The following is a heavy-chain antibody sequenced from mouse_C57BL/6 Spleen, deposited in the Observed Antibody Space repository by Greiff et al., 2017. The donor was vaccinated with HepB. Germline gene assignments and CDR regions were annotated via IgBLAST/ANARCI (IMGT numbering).Heavy chain of an antibody. Sequence: QVQLQQPGAELVMPGASVKLSCKASGYTFTSYWMHWVKQRPGQGLEWIGEIDPSDSYTNYNQKFKGKSTLTVDKSSSTAYMQLSSLTSEEAAVYYCAVVSYYYAMDYWGQGTSVTVSS. V-gene: IGHV1-69*01. CDR3: AVVSYYYAMDY. CDR1: GYTFTSYW. CDR2: IDPSDSYT. D-gene: IGHD1-1*01. J-gene: IGHJ4*01.